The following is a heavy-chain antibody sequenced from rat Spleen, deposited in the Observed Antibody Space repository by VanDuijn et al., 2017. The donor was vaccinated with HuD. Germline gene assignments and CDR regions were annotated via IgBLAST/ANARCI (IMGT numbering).Heavy chain of an antibody. Sequence: EVQLVESDGGLVQPGRSLKLSCAASGFTFSDYYMAWVRQAPKKGLEWVATISYDGSSTYYRDSVKGRFTISRDNAKSTLYLQMDSLRSEDTATYYWARHGATVANWFAYWGQGTLVTVSS. V-gene: IGHV5-7*01. J-gene: IGHJ3*01. D-gene: IGHD1-8*01. CDR1: GFTFSDYY. CDR3: ARHGATVANWFAY. CDR2: ISYDGSST.